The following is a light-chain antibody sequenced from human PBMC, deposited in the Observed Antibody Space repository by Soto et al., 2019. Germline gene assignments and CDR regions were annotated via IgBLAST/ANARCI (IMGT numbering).Light chain of an antibody. V-gene: IGKV3-11*01. Sequence: EIVLTQSPATLSLSPGERATLSCRASQSVSSYLAWYQQKPGQAPRLLINDASNRATGVPARFSGSGSGTDFTLTISSLETEDFAVYYWQKRSSGWTFGPGTKVEI. J-gene: IGKJ1*01. CDR1: QSVSSY. CDR3: QKRSSGWT. CDR2: DAS.